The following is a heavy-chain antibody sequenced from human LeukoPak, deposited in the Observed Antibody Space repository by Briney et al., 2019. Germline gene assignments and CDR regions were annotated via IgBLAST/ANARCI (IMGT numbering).Heavy chain of an antibody. Sequence: PGGSLRLSCAASGFTFSSYSMNWVRQAPGKGLEWVSSISSSSSYIYYADSVKGRFTISRDNAKNSLYLQMNSLRAEDTAVYYCARATDGYYSYFDYWGQGTLVTVSS. D-gene: IGHD5-24*01. CDR3: ARATDGYYSYFDY. V-gene: IGHV3-21*01. CDR2: ISSSSSYI. J-gene: IGHJ4*02. CDR1: GFTFSSYS.